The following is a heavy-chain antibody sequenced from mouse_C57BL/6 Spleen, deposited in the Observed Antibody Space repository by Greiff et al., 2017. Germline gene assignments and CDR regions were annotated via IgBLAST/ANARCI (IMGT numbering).Heavy chain of an antibody. Sequence: QVQLQQSGAELVKPGASVKLSCKASGYTFTSYWMPWVKQRPGQGLEWIGMIHPNSGSTNYNEKVKSKATLTVDKTSSTAYMQRSRLTSEDSSVYYCEASYVGNFGYWGQGTTLTVSS. J-gene: IGHJ2*01. CDR3: EASYVGNFGY. D-gene: IGHD1-1*02. V-gene: IGHV1-64*01. CDR1: GYTFTSYW. CDR2: IHPNSGST.